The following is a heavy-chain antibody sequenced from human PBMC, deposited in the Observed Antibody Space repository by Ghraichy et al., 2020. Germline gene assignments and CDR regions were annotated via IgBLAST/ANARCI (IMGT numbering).Heavy chain of an antibody. CDR3: AREARGILTGRRGFDY. J-gene: IGHJ4*02. Sequence: ESLNISCSVSGGSFSSGSYYWSWIRQPPGKGLEWIGYIYYSGSSNYNPSLKSRVTISADTSKNQFSLKLSSVTAADTAVYYCAREARGILTGRRGFDYWGQGTLVTVSS. D-gene: IGHD3-9*01. V-gene: IGHV4-61*01. CDR2: IYYSGSS. CDR1: GGSFSSGSYY.